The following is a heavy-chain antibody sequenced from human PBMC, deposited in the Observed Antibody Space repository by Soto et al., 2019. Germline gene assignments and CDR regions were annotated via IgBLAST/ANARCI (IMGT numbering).Heavy chain of an antibody. Sequence: QVQLVQSGAEVKKPGASVKVSCKASGYTFTRYYVHWVRQAPGQGLEWMGMIDPSDGTATSADRFQGRVTMTGDTSTSTVNMEVASLRSEDTAVYYCARDILAASDAGTRPRGQGYGFEYWGQGTLITVSS. CDR1: GYTFTRYY. CDR2: IDPSDGTA. D-gene: IGHD6-13*01. V-gene: IGHV1-46*01. J-gene: IGHJ4*02. CDR3: ARDILAASDAGTRPRGQGYGFEY.